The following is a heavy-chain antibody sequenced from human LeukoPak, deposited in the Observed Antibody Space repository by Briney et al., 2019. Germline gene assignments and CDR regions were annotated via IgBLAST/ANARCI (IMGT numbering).Heavy chain of an antibody. CDR2: ISGSGGST. J-gene: IGHJ6*02. CDR3: AKDLAWRGVIITNMDV. V-gene: IGHV3-23*01. Sequence: PGGSLRLSCAASGFTFSSYAMSWVRQAPGKGLEWVSAISGSGGSTYYADSVKGRFTISRDNAKNSLYLQMNSLRAEDTALYYCAKDLAWRGVIITNMDVWGQGTTVTVSS. D-gene: IGHD3-10*01. CDR1: GFTFSSYA.